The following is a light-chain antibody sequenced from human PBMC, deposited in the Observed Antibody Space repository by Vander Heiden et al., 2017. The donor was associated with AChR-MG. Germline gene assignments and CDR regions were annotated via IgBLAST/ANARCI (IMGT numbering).Light chain of an antibody. Sequence: EIVLTQSPATLSLSPGERATLSCRASQSVSSYLAWYQQNPGQPPRLLIYDASNRATGIPARFSGSGSGTDFTLTISSLEPEDFAVYYCQQRSNWPTFGQGTKLEIK. CDR2: DAS. J-gene: IGKJ2*01. V-gene: IGKV3-11*01. CDR3: QQRSNWPT. CDR1: QSVSSY.